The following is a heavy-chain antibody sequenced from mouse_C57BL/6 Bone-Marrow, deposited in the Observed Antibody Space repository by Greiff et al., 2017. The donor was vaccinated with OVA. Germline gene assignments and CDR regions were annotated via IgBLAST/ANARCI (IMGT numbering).Heavy chain of an antibody. D-gene: IGHD4-1*01. CDR2: ISSGGSYT. CDR1: GFTFSSYG. Sequence: EVQLVESGGDLVKPGGPLKLSCAASGFTFSSYGMSWVRQTPDKRLEWVATISSGGSYTYYPDSVKGRFTISRDNAKNTLYLQMSSLKSEDTAMYYCARQKELGLDFDYWGQGTTLTVSS. J-gene: IGHJ2*01. V-gene: IGHV5-6*01. CDR3: ARQKELGLDFDY.